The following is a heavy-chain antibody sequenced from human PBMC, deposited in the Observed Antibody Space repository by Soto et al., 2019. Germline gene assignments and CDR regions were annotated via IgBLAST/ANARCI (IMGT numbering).Heavy chain of an antibody. CDR2: INGDGSTT. CDR3: VRSREGYNLVADY. Sequence: EAQLVESGGSLVQPGGSVRLSCAASGFTFSGYWKHWVRQAPERGLVWVSRINGDGSTTSYADSVKGRFTISRDNAKNTLYLQMNSLRAEDTAVYSCVRSREGYNLVADYWSQGTLVNVSS. J-gene: IGHJ4*02. V-gene: IGHV3-74*01. CDR1: GFTFSGYW. D-gene: IGHD5-12*01.